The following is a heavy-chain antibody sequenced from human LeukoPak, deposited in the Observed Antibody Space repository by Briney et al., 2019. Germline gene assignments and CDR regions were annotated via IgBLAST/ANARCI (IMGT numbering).Heavy chain of an antibody. D-gene: IGHD6-13*01. CDR1: GFTFSSYA. CDR2: ISYDGSNK. CDR3: AREAAAAGTQGYYFDY. J-gene: IGHJ4*02. V-gene: IGHV3-30-3*01. Sequence: GGSLRLSCAASGFTFSSYAMHWVRQAPGKGLEWVAVISYDGSNKYYADSVKGRFTISRDNSKNTLYLQMNSLRAEDTAVYYCAREAAAAGTQGYYFDYWGQGTLVTVSS.